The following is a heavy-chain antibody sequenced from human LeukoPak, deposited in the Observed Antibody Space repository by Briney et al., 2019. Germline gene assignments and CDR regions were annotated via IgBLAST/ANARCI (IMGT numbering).Heavy chain of an antibody. CDR3: ARDRGYSYGLRYYYYMDV. J-gene: IGHJ6*03. Sequence: GASVKVSCKASGGTFSSYAISWVRQAPGQGLEWMGGIIPIFGTANYAQKFQGRVTITADESTSTAYMELSSLRSEDTAVYYCARDRGYSYGLRYYYYMDVWGKGTTVTISS. D-gene: IGHD5-18*01. CDR2: IIPIFGTA. V-gene: IGHV1-69*13. CDR1: GGTFSSYA.